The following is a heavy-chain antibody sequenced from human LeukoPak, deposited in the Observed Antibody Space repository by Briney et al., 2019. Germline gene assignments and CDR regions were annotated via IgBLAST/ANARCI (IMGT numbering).Heavy chain of an antibody. D-gene: IGHD2-2*01. J-gene: IGHJ6*04. CDR3: AGGGVVVPAAMVRYYYYGMDV. Sequence: PGGSLRLSCAASGFTFSSYAMSWVRQAPGKGLEWVSAISGSGGSTYYADSVKGRFTISRDNSKNRLNTPMNSLRAEDTPVYYCAGGGVVVPAAMVRYYYYGMDVWGKGTTVTVSS. CDR1: GFTFSSYA. V-gene: IGHV3-23*01. CDR2: ISGSGGST.